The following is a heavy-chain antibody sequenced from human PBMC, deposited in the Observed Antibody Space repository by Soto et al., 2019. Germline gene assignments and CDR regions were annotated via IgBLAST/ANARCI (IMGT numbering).Heavy chain of an antibody. J-gene: IGHJ6*02. CDR1: GGSISSSSYY. CDR3: ATSNYDILTGPHHDDYYYGMDV. V-gene: IGHV4-39*01. D-gene: IGHD3-9*01. CDR2: IYYSGST. Sequence: PSETLSLTCTVSGGSISSSSYYWGWIRQPPGKGLEWIGSIYYSGSTYYNPSLKSRVTISVDTSKNQFSLNLSSVTAADTAVYYCATSNYDILTGPHHDDYYYGMDVWGQGTTVTVSS.